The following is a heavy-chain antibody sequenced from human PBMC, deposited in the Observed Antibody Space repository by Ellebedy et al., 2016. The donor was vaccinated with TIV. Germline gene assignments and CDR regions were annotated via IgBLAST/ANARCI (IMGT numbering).Heavy chain of an antibody. D-gene: IGHD3-9*01. CDR3: ARDAGILTGYYPNWFDP. CDR1: GGSISSSSYY. V-gene: IGHV4-39*07. J-gene: IGHJ5*02. CDR2: IYYSGST. Sequence: SETLSLXXTVSGGSISSSSYYWGWIRQPPGKGLEWIGSIYYSGSTYYNPSLKSRVTISVDTSKNQFSLKLSSVTAADTAVYYCARDAGILTGYYPNWFDPWGQGTLVTVSS.